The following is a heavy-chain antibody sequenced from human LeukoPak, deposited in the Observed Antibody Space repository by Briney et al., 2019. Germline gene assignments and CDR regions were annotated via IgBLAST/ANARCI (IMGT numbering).Heavy chain of an antibody. Sequence: GGSLRLSCAASGFTFSSYSMNWVRQAPGKGLEWVSSISSSSSYIYYADSVKGRFTISRDNAKNSLYLQMNSLRAEDTAVYYCAELGITMIGGVWGKGTTVTITS. CDR2: ISSSSSYI. CDR3: AELGITMIGGV. V-gene: IGHV3-21*01. J-gene: IGHJ6*04. D-gene: IGHD3-10*02. CDR1: GFTFSSYS.